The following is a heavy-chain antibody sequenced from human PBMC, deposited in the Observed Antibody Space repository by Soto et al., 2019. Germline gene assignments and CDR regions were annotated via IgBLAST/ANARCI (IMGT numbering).Heavy chain of an antibody. D-gene: IGHD4-17*01. J-gene: IGHJ6*02. CDR2: ISYDGSNK. CDR1: GFTFSSYA. CDR3: ARDQSRDYYYYYYYGMDV. V-gene: IGHV3-30-3*01. Sequence: PGGSLRLSCAASGFTFSSYAMHWVRQAPGKGLEWVAVISYDGSNKYYADSVKGRFTISRDNSKNTLYLQMNSLRAEDTAVYYCARDQSRDYYYYYYYGMDVWGQGTTVTVSS.